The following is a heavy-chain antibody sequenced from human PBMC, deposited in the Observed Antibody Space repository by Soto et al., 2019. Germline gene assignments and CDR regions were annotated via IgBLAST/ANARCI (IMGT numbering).Heavy chain of an antibody. Sequence: GESLKISCAASGFTFSSYAMSWVRQAPGKGLEWVSAISGSGGSTYYADSVKGRFTISRDNSKNTLYLQMNSLRAEDTAVYYCAKLRLAGTHDAFDIWGQGTMVTVSS. D-gene: IGHD6-19*01. J-gene: IGHJ3*02. CDR2: ISGSGGST. V-gene: IGHV3-23*01. CDR3: AKLRLAGTHDAFDI. CDR1: GFTFSSYA.